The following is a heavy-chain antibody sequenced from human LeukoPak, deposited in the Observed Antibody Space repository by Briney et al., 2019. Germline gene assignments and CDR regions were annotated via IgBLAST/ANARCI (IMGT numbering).Heavy chain of an antibody. CDR2: IKQDGSEK. D-gene: IGHD3-22*01. CDR3: ARDGDVSGYSD. J-gene: IGHJ4*02. Sequence: GGSLRLSCAGSGFTFSPYWMSWVRQAPGKGLEWVANIKQDGSEKYYVDSVKGRFAISRDNAKNSLYLQVNSLRAEDTAVYYCARDGDVSGYSDWGQGTPVTVSS. V-gene: IGHV3-7*01. CDR1: GFTFSPYW.